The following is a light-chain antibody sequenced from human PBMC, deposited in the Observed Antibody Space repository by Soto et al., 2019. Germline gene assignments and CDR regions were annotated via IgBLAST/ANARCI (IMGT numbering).Light chain of an antibody. Sequence: QSVLTQPPSVSAAPRQRVTISCSGSSSNIGNNAVNWYQQLPGKAPKLLIYYDDLLSSGVSDRFSGSKSGTSASLAISGLQSEDEADYYCAAWDDSLNGVVFGGGTKLTVL. J-gene: IGLJ2*01. V-gene: IGLV1-36*01. CDR2: YDD. CDR3: AAWDDSLNGVV. CDR1: SSNIGNNA.